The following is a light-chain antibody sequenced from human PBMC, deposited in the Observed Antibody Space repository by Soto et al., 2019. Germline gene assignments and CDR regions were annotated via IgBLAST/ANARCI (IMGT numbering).Light chain of an antibody. CDR1: QSVTSNY. J-gene: IGKJ1*01. V-gene: IGKV3-20*01. Sequence: IVLTQSPGTLSLSPGERATLSCRASQSVTSNYLAWYQQKPGQAPSLLIYGVSSRAAGIPDTFSGSGSGTDYTLTISRLEPEDFAVYYCQYYGSSPRGFGQGTKVVIK. CDR2: GVS. CDR3: QYYGSSPRG.